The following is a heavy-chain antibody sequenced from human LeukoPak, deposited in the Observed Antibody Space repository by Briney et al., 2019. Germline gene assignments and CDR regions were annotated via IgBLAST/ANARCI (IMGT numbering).Heavy chain of an antibody. CDR3: ARYGSGFGEGY. D-gene: IGHD3-10*01. CDR1: GGSISRYY. CDR2: INHSGST. V-gene: IGHV4-34*01. Sequence: SETLSLTCTVSGGSISRYYWSWIRQPPGKGLEWIGEINHSGSTNYNPSLKSRVTISVDTSKNQFSLKLSSVTAADTAVYYCARYGSGFGEGYWGQGTLVTVSS. J-gene: IGHJ4*02.